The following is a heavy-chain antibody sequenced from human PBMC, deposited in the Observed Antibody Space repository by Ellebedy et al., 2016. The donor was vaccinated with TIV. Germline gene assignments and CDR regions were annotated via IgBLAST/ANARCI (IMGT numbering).Heavy chain of an antibody. CDR1: GFTFSRYW. D-gene: IGHD1/OR15-1a*01. V-gene: IGHV3-23*01. CDR2: VVGSSGST. Sequence: GGSLRLSCAASGFTFSRYWMHWVRQAPGKGLEWVSTVVGSSGSTYYADSVQGRFTVSRDNPKSTLYLQMNSLRVEDKAVYYCAKDVSVGTTQSFYAMDVWGQGTTVTVSS. J-gene: IGHJ6*02. CDR3: AKDVSVGTTQSFYAMDV.